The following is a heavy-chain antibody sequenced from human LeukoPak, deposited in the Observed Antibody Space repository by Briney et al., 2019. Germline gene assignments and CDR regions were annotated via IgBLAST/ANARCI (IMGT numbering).Heavy chain of an antibody. CDR1: GFTFSSHA. CDR2: ISGSGGNT. D-gene: IGHD5-18*01. V-gene: IGHV3-23*01. J-gene: IGHJ4*02. Sequence: PGGSLRLSCAASGFTFSSHAMSWVRQAPGKGLEWVSAISGSGGNTHYADSVKGRFTISRDNSKNTLFLQMNTLRAEDTAVYYCAKDRVRGYSYGYVHYWGQGTLVTVSS. CDR3: AKDRVRGYSYGYVHY.